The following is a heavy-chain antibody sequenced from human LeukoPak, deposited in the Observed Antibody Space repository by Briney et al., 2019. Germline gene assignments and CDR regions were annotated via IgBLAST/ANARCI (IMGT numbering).Heavy chain of an antibody. CDR3: TCDRVAGPRTGADY. D-gene: IGHD2-15*01. Sequence: ASVKVSCKASGVTFSSYALSWVREAPGQGLEWMGRIIPILGIANYAQKFQGRVTITADKSTSTAYMAVSRLRSEDTAGYYCTCDRVAGPRTGADYWGQGTLVTVSS. J-gene: IGHJ4*02. CDR1: GVTFSSYA. V-gene: IGHV1-69*04. CDR2: IIPILGIA.